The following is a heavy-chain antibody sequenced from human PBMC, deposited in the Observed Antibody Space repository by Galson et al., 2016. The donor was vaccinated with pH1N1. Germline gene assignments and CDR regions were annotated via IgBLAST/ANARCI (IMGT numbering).Heavy chain of an antibody. CDR2: FSGSGGST. CDR1: GFTFSSYG. V-gene: IGHV3-23*01. J-gene: IGHJ4*02. Sequence: SLRLSCAASGFTFSSYGMSWVRQAPGKGLEWVSGFSGSGGSTYYADSVKGRFTISRDNSMNTLYLQMNSLRADDTAVYYCAKDQGAYCSSTSCYGYDYWGQGSLVTVAS. D-gene: IGHD2-2*01. CDR3: AKDQGAYCSSTSCYGYDY.